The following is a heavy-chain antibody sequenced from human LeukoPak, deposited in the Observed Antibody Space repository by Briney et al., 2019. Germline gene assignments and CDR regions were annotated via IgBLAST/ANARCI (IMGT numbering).Heavy chain of an antibody. D-gene: IGHD6-19*01. J-gene: IGHJ4*02. CDR3: AKDSHTSGWYYFDY. Sequence: GGSLRLSCAASGFTFSSYAMSWVRQAPGKGLEWVSTITGRTYYADSVKGRFTVSRDNSKNILYLQMNSLRAEDTAVYYCAKDSHTSGWYYFDYWGQGTLVTVSS. CDR2: ITGRT. CDR1: GFTFSSYA. V-gene: IGHV3-23*01.